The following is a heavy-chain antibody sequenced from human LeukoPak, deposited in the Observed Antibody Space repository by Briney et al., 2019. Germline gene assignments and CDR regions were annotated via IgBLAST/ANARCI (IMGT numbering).Heavy chain of an antibody. CDR3: ARAYSGYSIDL. CDR2: IHPSGGGT. V-gene: IGHV1-46*01. J-gene: IGHJ5*02. D-gene: IGHD3-22*01. Sequence: ASVKVSCKASGYTFTSYYMHWVRQAPGHGLVWMGIIHPSGGGTSYAQKFQGRVTMTRDTSTSTLYMELSSLTSEDTAVYYCARAYSGYSIDLWGQGTLVTVSS. CDR1: GYTFTSYY.